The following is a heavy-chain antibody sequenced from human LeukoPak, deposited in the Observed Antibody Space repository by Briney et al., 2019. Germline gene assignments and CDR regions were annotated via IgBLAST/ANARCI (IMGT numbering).Heavy chain of an antibody. CDR3: ARVQYCSSTSCFMDYYYYYYMDV. CDR1: GFTFSSYS. CDR2: ISSSSSYI. Sequence: GGSLRLSCAASGFTFSSYSMNWVCQAPGKGLEWVSSISSSSSYIYYADSVKGRFTISRDNAKNTLYLQMNSLRAEDTAVYYCARVQYCSSTSCFMDYYYYYYMDVWGKGTTVTVSS. D-gene: IGHD2-2*01. J-gene: IGHJ6*03. V-gene: IGHV3-21*01.